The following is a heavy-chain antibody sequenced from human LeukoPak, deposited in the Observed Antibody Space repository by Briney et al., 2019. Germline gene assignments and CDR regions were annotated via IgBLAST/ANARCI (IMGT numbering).Heavy chain of an antibody. CDR1: GFSFDDYV. CDR2: ICWNSGSI. J-gene: IGHJ5*02. Sequence: RGGSLRLSCAPFGFSFDDYVLHWGRGALRKGPGSVSGICWNSGSIGYADSVKGRFTISRDNAKNSLYLQMNSLRAEDTALYYCAKGGLVSIVATPGGDWFDPWGQGTLVTVSS. CDR3: AKGGLVSIVATPGGDWFDP. D-gene: IGHD5-12*01. V-gene: IGHV3-9*01.